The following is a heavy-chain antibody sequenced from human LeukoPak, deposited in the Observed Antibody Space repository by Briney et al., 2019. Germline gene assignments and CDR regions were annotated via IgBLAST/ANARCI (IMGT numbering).Heavy chain of an antibody. V-gene: IGHV4-34*01. CDR1: VESFSGYY. Sequence: SESLSLTCAVYVESFSGYYWSWIRKPPGKGLEWIGEINHSGSTNYNPSLKSRVSISVDTSKNQFSLKLSSVTAADTAVYFCARDYVGVAGTFDYWGQGTLVTVSS. CDR3: ARDYVGVAGTFDY. CDR2: INHSGST. D-gene: IGHD6-19*01. J-gene: IGHJ4*02.